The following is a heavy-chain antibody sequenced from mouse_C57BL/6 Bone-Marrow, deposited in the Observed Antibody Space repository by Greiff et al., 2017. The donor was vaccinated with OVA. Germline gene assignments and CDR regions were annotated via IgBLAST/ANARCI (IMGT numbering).Heavy chain of an antibody. CDR3: ARHSNYGAY. CDR1: GYAFTNYL. V-gene: IGHV1-54*01. D-gene: IGHD2-5*01. J-gene: IGHJ3*01. CDR2: INPGSGGT. Sequence: VQLQQSGAELVRPGTSVKVSCKASGYAFTNYLIEWVKQRPGQGLEWIGVINPGSGGTKYNEKFKGKATLTADKSSSTAYMQLSSLTSEDSAVYFGARHSNYGAYWGQGTLVTVSA.